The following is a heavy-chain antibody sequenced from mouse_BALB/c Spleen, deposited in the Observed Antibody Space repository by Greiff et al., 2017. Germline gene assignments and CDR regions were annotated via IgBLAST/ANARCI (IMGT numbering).Heavy chain of an antibody. D-gene: IGHD2-1*01. CDR1: GYTFTDYA. J-gene: IGHJ3*01. Sequence: QVQLQQSGAELVRPGVSVKISCKGSGYTFTDYAMHWVKQSHAKSLEWIGVISTYYGDASYNQKFKGKATMTVDKSSSTAYMELARLTSEDSAIYYCAREGNYAWFAYWGQGTLVTVSA. V-gene: IGHV1S137*01. CDR2: ISTYYGDA. CDR3: AREGNYAWFAY.